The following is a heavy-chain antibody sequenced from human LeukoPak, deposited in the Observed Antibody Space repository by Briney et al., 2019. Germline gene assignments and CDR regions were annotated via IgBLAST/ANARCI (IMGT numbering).Heavy chain of an antibody. D-gene: IGHD2-2*01. CDR1: GGSISSSSYY. V-gene: IGHV4-39*07. Sequence: SETLSLTCTVSGGSISSSSYYWGWIRQPPGKGLEWIGSIYYSGSTYYNPSLKSRVTISVDTSKNQFSLKLSSVTAADTAAYYCARDKVRYCSNTSCQNWFDPWGQGTLVTVSS. CDR2: IYYSGST. J-gene: IGHJ5*02. CDR3: ARDKVRYCSNTSCQNWFDP.